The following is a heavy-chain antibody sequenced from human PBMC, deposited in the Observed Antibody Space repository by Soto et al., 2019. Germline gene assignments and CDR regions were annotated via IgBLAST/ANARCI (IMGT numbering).Heavy chain of an antibody. D-gene: IGHD2-8*01. CDR1: GYSFINYD. CDR2: VSAYNGNT. J-gene: IGHJ3*02. CDR3: ARDFNCTRRCIDVFDI. V-gene: IGHV1-18*01. Sequence: ASVKVCCKASGYSFINYDISWVRQAPGQGLEWMGWVSAYNGNTNYAQKFQGRVTMTTDTSTSTAYMELRSLRSDDTAVYYCARDFNCTRRCIDVFDIWGQGTMVTVS.